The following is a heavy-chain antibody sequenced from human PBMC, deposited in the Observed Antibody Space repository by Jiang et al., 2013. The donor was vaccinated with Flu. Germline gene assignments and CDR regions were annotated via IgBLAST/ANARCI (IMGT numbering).Heavy chain of an antibody. CDR3: ARDNGLGRFAY. V-gene: IGHV1-18*01. CDR2: ITVYNEDT. J-gene: IGHJ4*02. D-gene: IGHD3/OR15-3a*01. Sequence: RQAPGQGLEWMGWITVYNEDTNYAQNVQGRVTMTTDTSTSTAYLELRSLRSDDTAVYYCARDNGLGRFAYWGQGTLITVSS.